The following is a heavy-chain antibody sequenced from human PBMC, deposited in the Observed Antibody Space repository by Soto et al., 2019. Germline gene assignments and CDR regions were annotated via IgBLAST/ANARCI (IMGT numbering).Heavy chain of an antibody. CDR1: GYTFTSYA. V-gene: IGHV1-18*01. D-gene: IGHD3-9*01. Sequence: QVQLVQSGAEVKIPGASLRVSCKASGYTFTSYAISWVRQAPGQGLEWMGWISPKYGHTNFAQKFRARFTMTTDTSTSTAYMELRSLTSDDTAVYYCARDPRKNYDILTGSSLSWFDPWGQGTLVTVSS. J-gene: IGHJ5*02. CDR2: ISPKYGHT. CDR3: ARDPRKNYDILTGSSLSWFDP.